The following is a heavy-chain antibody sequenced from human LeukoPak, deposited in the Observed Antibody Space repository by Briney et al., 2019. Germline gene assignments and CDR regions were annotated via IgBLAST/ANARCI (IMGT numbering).Heavy chain of an antibody. CDR1: GGSISSSGYY. CDR3: ARGPHYYDSSGPIGLTYYYYYGMDV. J-gene: IGHJ6*02. CDR2: INHSGST. V-gene: IGHV4-34*01. Sequence: SQTLSLTCAVSGGSISSSGYYWSWIRQPPGKGLEWIGEINHSGSTNYNPSLKSRVIISVDTSKNQFSLKLSSETAADTAVYYCARGPHYYDSSGPIGLTYYYYYGMDVWGQGTTVTVSS. D-gene: IGHD3-22*01.